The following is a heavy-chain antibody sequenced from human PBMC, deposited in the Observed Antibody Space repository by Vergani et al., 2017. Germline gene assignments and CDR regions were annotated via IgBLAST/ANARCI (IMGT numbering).Heavy chain of an antibody. Sequence: QVQLQESGPGLVKPSQTLSLTCTVSGVSISSGSYYWSWIRQPAGKGLGWIGYIYYSGSTNYNPSLKSRVTISVDTSKHQFSLKLSSVTAADTAVYYCAREMGVVITGNWFDPWGQGTLVTVSS. CDR2: IYYSGST. D-gene: IGHD3-22*01. CDR3: AREMGVVITGNWFDP. CDR1: GVSISSGSYY. J-gene: IGHJ5*02. V-gene: IGHV4-61*10.